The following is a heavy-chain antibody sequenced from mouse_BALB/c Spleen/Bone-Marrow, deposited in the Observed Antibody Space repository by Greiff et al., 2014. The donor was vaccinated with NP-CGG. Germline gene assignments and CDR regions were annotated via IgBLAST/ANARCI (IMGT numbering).Heavy chain of an antibody. CDR3: ARPTTGGATGGSFDY. J-gene: IGHJ2*01. V-gene: IGHV5-6*01. Sequence: EVMLVESGGDLVKPGGSLKLSCAASGFTFSSYGMSWVRQTPDKRLEWVATISSGGSYTYYPDSVKGRFTISRDNAKNTLYLQMSSRKSEDTAMDYCARPTTGGATGGSFDYWGQGTTLTVSS. CDR1: GFTFSSYG. D-gene: IGHD1-1*01. CDR2: ISSGGSYT.